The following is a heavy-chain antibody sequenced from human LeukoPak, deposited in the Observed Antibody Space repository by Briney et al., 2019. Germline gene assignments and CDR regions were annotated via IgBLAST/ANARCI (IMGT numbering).Heavy chain of an antibody. J-gene: IGHJ6*03. V-gene: IGHV1-2*02. CDR2: INPNSGGT. D-gene: IGHD3-3*01. CDR3: VRDRRFLEWSLYYRYYYMDV. Sequence: AASVKVSCKASGYTFTGYYMHWVRQAPGQGLEWMGWINPNSGGTNYAQKFQGRVTMTRDTSISTAYMELSRLRSDDTAVYYCVRDRRFLEWSLYYRYYYMDVWGKGTTVTVSS. CDR1: GYTFTGYY.